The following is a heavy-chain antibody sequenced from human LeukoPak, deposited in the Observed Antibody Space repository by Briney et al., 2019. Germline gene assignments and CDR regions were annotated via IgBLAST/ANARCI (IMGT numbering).Heavy chain of an antibody. CDR3: VREDAHTYYFDF. D-gene: IGHD2-2*01. J-gene: IGHJ4*02. Sequence: ASVQVSCKTSGYTFTSYHMHWVRQAPGQGLEWVAIIKSTGDTTVYAQKFQGRVTVTRDTSTSTVYMDLSSLSSEDTAVYYCVREDAHTYYFDFWGPGTLVTVSS. CDR1: GYTFTSYH. V-gene: IGHV1-46*01. CDR2: IKSTGDTT.